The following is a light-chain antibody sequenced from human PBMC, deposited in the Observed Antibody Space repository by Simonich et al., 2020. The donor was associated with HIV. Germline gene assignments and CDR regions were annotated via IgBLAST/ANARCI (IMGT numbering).Light chain of an antibody. J-gene: IGKJ2*01. CDR1: QSVLYSSNNKNY. CDR2: WAS. CDR3: QQSYSTPYT. Sequence: DIVMTQSPDSLAVSLGERATINCKSSQSVLYSSNNKNYLAWYQQKPGQPPKLLIYWASTRESGVPDRFSASGSGTDFTLTISSRQAEDVAVYYCQQSYSTPYTFGQGTKLEIK. V-gene: IGKV4-1*01.